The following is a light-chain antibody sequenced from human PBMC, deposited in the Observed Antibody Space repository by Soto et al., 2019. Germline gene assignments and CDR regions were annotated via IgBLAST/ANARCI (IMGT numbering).Light chain of an antibody. CDR1: SSNIGSNT. J-gene: IGLJ1*01. CDR3: ATWDDSLNGYV. CDR2: SNN. Sequence: QSVLTQPPSASGTPGQRVTISCSGRSSNIGSNTVNWYRQLPGTAPTLLIYSNNQRPSGVPDRFSGSKSGTSASLAISGLQSEDEADYYCATWDDSLNGYVFGTGTKVTVL. V-gene: IGLV1-44*01.